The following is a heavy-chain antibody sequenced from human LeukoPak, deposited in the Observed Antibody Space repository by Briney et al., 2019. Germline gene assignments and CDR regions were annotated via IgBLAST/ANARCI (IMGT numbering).Heavy chain of an antibody. Sequence: GGSLRLSCAASAFTFSSYGMHWVRQAPGKGLEWVAYIQYDRTNEQYAHSVKGRFRISRDNSKNTLYLQMNSLRAEDTAVYYCAKGYGWEASYYYYYMDVWGKGTTVTISS. CDR3: AKGYGWEASYYYYYMDV. D-gene: IGHD1-26*01. CDR1: AFTFSSYG. J-gene: IGHJ6*03. V-gene: IGHV3-30*02. CDR2: IQYDRTNE.